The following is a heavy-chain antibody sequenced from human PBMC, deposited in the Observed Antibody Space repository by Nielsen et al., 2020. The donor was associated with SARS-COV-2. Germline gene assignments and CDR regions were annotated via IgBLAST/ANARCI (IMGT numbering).Heavy chain of an antibody. CDR2: ISGSGGST. Sequence: ESLKISCAASGFTFSSYAMSWVRQAPGKGLEWVSAISGSGGSTYYADSVKGRFTISRDNSKNTLYLQMNSLRAEDTAVYYCAASKSGYYFDLWGQGTLVTVSS. J-gene: IGHJ4*02. V-gene: IGHV3-23*01. CDR3: AASKSGYYFDL. CDR1: GFTFSSYA. D-gene: IGHD6-13*01.